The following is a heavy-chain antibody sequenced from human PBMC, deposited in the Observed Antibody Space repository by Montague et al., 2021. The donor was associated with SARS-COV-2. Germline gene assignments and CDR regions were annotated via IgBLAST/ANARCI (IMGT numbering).Heavy chain of an antibody. D-gene: IGHD3-10*01. V-gene: IGHV4-4*07. CDR3: ARQARGVGFDI. CDR1: GASINGYY. Sequence: SETLSLTCTVSGASINGYYWTWIRQPAGKGLEWIGRVFSSGITNYNPSLKSRLTMSIDMSKNQFSPKMSSVTAADTAMYYCARQARGVGFDIWGQGTRVTVSS. J-gene: IGHJ3*02. CDR2: VFSSGIT.